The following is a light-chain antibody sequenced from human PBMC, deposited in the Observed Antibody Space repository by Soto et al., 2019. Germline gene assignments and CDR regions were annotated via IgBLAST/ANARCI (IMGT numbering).Light chain of an antibody. Sequence: DIQMTQSPSSLSASVVDRVTITCQASQDISNYLNWYQQKPGKAPKLLIYAASSLYNGVPSRFSGSGSGTDFTLTISSLQADDFATYYCQQGYSNWWTCGQGTKGDIK. CDR1: QDISNY. CDR2: AAS. CDR3: QQGYSNWWT. J-gene: IGKJ1*01. V-gene: IGKV1-39*01.